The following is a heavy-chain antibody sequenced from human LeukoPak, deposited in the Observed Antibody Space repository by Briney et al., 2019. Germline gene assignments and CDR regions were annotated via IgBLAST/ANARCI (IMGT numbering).Heavy chain of an antibody. V-gene: IGHV3-21*01. CDR1: EFTFSSYS. CDR3: ARDNCSGGSCYSGRLVY. Sequence: GGSLRLSCAASEFTFSSYSMNWVRQAPGKGLERVSAISSSSSYIYYADSVKGRFTISRDNAKNTLYLQMNSLRAEDTAVYYCARDNCSGGSCYSGRLVYWGQGTLVTVSS. D-gene: IGHD2-15*01. J-gene: IGHJ4*02. CDR2: ISSSSSYI.